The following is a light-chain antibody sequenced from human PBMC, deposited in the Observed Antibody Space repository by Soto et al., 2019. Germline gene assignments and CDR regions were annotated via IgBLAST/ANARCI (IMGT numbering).Light chain of an antibody. V-gene: IGKV3-15*01. CDR1: HSVSSS. CDR3: QQRRNWVS. J-gene: IGKJ3*01. Sequence: EVVMTQSPATLSVSPGESATLSCRASHSVSSSLAWYQQKPGQTPRLLIYGASTRATGVPARFSGSGSGTEFTLTIGSLQSEDFAVYFCQQRRNWVSFGPGTRL. CDR2: GAS.